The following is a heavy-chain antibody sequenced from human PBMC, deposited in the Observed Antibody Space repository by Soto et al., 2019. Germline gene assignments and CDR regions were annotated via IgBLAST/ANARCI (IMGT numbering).Heavy chain of an antibody. D-gene: IGHD5-18*01. Sequence: SETLSLTCTVSGVSISSYYWSWFRQPPGKGLEWIGYISHSGSTKYNPSLESRVTMSIDTSRHQFSLKLSFVTAADTAVYYCASIPRGSSFGWFDYWGQGSLVTVSS. CDR3: ASIPRGSSFGWFDY. CDR2: ISHSGST. V-gene: IGHV4-59*01. CDR1: GVSISSYY. J-gene: IGHJ4*02.